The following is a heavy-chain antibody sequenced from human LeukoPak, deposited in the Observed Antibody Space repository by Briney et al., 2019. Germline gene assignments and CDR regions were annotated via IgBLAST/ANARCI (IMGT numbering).Heavy chain of an antibody. CDR2: ISGSGGST. Sequence: GGSLRLSCAASGFTFSSYSMNWVRQAPGKGLEWVSAISGSGGSTYYADSVKGRFTISRDNSKNTLYLQMNSLRAEDTAVYYCAKGNIVVVPAAMPDYWGQGTLVTVSS. CDR3: AKGNIVVVPAAMPDY. D-gene: IGHD2-2*01. J-gene: IGHJ4*02. V-gene: IGHV3-23*01. CDR1: GFTFSSYS.